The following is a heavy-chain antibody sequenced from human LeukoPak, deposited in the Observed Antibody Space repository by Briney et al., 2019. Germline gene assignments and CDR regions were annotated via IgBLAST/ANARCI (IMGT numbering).Heavy chain of an antibody. CDR3: ARVAPSMDV. Sequence: GGSLRLSCAASGFNFSNYRMHSVRQAPGKGLVLVSRINSDGSSTSYADSVKGRFTISRDNAKNTVYLQMNSLRAEDTAVYYCARVAPSMDVWGKGTTVTVSS. V-gene: IGHV3-74*01. J-gene: IGHJ6*04. CDR2: INSDGSST. CDR1: GFNFSNYR.